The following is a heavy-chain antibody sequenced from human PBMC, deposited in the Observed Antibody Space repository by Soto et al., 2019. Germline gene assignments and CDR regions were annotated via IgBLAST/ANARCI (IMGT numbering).Heavy chain of an antibody. CDR3: AREYCRSNTCYDPDY. CDR1: GYTFTSYG. D-gene: IGHD2-2*01. Sequence: ASVKVSCKASGYTFTSYGISWVRQAPGQGLEWMGWISAYNGNTNYAQNLQGRVTMTTDTSTSTAYMELRSLRSDDTALYYCAREYCRSNTCYDPDYWGQGTLVTVS. J-gene: IGHJ4*02. CDR2: ISAYNGNT. V-gene: IGHV1-18*01.